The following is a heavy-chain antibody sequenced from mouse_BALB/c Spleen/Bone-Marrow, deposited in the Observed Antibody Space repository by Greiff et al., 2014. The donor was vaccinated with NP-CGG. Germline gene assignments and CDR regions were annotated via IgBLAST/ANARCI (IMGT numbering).Heavy chain of an antibody. J-gene: IGHJ4*01. V-gene: IGHV1S81*02. CDR3: ARDGNYRYAMDY. D-gene: IGHD2-1*01. CDR2: TNPSNGRT. Sequence: VQLQQSGAELVKPGASVKLSCMASGFTFTSYWIHWVKQRPGQGPEWIGETNPSNGRTNYNEKFKSKATLTDDKSSSTAYMQLSSLTSEDSAVYYCARDGNYRYAMDYWGQGTSLTVSS. CDR1: GFTFTSYW.